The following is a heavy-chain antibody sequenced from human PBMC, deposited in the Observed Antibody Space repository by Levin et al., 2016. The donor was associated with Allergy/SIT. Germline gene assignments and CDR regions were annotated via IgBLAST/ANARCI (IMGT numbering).Heavy chain of an antibody. J-gene: IGHJ4*02. CDR3: ARMGHTYYFDY. CDR2: ISGSGGST. Sequence: GESLKISCAASGFTFSSYAMSWVRQAPGKGLEWVSAISGSGGSTYYADSVKGRFTISRDNSKNTLYLQMNSLRAEDTAVYYCARMGHTYYFDYWGQGTLVTVSS. V-gene: IGHV3-23*01. D-gene: IGHD2-8*01. CDR1: GFTFSSYA.